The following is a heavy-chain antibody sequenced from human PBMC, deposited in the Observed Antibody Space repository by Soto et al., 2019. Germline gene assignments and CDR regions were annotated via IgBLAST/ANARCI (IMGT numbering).Heavy chain of an antibody. Sequence: PSETLSLTCTVSGGSISSYYWSWIRQPPGKGLEWIGYIYYSGSTNYNPSLKSRVTISVDTSKNQFSLKLSSVTAADTAVYYCARVFLDSSGYYIYYGMDVWGQGTTVTVSS. CDR1: GGSISSYY. V-gene: IGHV4-59*01. J-gene: IGHJ6*02. CDR2: IYYSGST. D-gene: IGHD3-22*01. CDR3: ARVFLDSSGYYIYYGMDV.